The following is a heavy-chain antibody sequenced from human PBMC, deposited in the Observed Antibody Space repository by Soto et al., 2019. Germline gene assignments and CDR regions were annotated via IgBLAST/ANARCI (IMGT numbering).Heavy chain of an antibody. Sequence: QVQLQQWGAGLLKPSETLSLTCAVYGGSFSGYYWSWIRQPPGKGLEWIGEINHSGSTNYNPSLKSRFTISVDTSKNQFSLKLSSVTAADTAVYYCARVRAYYDILTGYSYCFDYWGQGTLVTVSS. D-gene: IGHD3-9*01. CDR1: GGSFSGYY. J-gene: IGHJ4*02. CDR3: ARVRAYYDILTGYSYCFDY. V-gene: IGHV4-34*01. CDR2: INHSGST.